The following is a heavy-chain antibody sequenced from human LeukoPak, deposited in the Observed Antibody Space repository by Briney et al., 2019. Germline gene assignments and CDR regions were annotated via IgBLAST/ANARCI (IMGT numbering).Heavy chain of an antibody. V-gene: IGHV1-24*01. CDR2: FDPEDGET. D-gene: IGHD4-17*01. CDR1: GYTLTGLS. J-gene: IGHJ3*02. CDR3: ADFSTVTDAFDI. Sequence: ASVKVSCKVSGYTLTGLSMHWVRQAPGKGLEWMGGFDPEDGETIYAQKFQGRVTMTEDTSTDTAYMELSSLRSEDTAVYYCADFSTVTDAFDIWGQGTMVTVSS.